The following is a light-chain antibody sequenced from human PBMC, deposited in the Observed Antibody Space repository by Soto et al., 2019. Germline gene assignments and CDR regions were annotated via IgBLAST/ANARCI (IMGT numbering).Light chain of an antibody. CDR2: GAS. Sequence: EIVMTQSPATLSVSPGERATLSCRASQSVSSNLAWHQQKPGQAPRLLIYGASTRATGIPARFSGSGSGTEFSLTCSSLQSEDFAVYYCQQYNNWPWTFGQGTKVEIK. CDR1: QSVSSN. CDR3: QQYNNWPWT. J-gene: IGKJ1*01. V-gene: IGKV3-15*01.